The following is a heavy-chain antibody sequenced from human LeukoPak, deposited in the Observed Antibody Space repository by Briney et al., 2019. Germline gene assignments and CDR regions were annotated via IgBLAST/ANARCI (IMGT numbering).Heavy chain of an antibody. D-gene: IGHD1-20*01. Sequence: SQTLSLTCTVSGGSISSGSYYWSWIRQPAEKGLEWIGRIYTSGSTNYNPSLKSRVTISVDTSKNQFSLKLSSVTAADTAVYYCARQITYFYYMDVWGKGTTVTVSS. CDR3: ARQITYFYYMDV. V-gene: IGHV4-61*02. J-gene: IGHJ6*03. CDR1: GGSISSGSYY. CDR2: IYTSGST.